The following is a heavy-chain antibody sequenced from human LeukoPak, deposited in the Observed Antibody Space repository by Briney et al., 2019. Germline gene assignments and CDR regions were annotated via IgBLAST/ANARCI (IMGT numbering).Heavy chain of an antibody. CDR3: ARGLLWGAFDI. Sequence: GGSLRLSCAASGFTFSNAWMSWVRQAPGKGLEWVAVISYDGSNKYYADSVKGRFTISRDNSKNTLYLQMNSLRAEDTAVYYCARGLLWGAFDIWGQGTMVTVSS. CDR2: ISYDGSNK. D-gene: IGHD3-10*01. CDR1: GFTFSNAW. V-gene: IGHV3-30-3*01. J-gene: IGHJ3*02.